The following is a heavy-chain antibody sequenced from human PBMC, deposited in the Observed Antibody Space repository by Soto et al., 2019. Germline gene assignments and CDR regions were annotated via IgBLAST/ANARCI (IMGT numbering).Heavy chain of an antibody. J-gene: IGHJ4*02. CDR1: GGTFSSYA. Sequence: QVQLVQSGAEVKKPGYSVKVSCKASGGTFSSYAISWVRQAPGQGLEWMGAFIPIFGTANYAQKFQGSVTITADESMRTTYMALSSLTSEDTTVYYCARTTASSCGWYSNDFDYWGQGSLVT. D-gene: IGHD6-19*01. CDR3: ARTTASSCGWYSNDFDY. V-gene: IGHV1-69*01. CDR2: FIPIFGTA.